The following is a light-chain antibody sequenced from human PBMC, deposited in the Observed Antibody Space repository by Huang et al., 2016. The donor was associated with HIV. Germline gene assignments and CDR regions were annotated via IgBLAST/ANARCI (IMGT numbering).Light chain of an antibody. Sequence: DIQMTQSPFSLSASVGDRVTITCRASQSIISYLNWYQQKPGKAPKILIYAASTLQSGIPSRFSGSGAGTDFTLTIISLQPEDFATYYCQQTYIIPITFGQGTKLEIK. V-gene: IGKV1-39*01. CDR3: QQTYIIPIT. J-gene: IGKJ2*01. CDR1: QSIISY. CDR2: AAS.